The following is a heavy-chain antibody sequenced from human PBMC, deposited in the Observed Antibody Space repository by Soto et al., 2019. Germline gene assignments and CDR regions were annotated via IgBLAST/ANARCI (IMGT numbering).Heavy chain of an antibody. CDR1: GFTFGSYA. CDR2: ISGSGRTT. V-gene: IGHV3-23*01. J-gene: IGHJ6*03. D-gene: IGHD3-16*01. CDR3: AKFRGPSYSYYSMDV. Sequence: EVQLLESGGGLVQPGGSQRLSCAASGFTFGSYAMNWLRQAPGRGLECVSFISGSGRTTYYADSVKGRFTVSRDNSKNTLYLQMNSLRAEDTALYYCAKFRGPSYSYYSMDVWGKGTTVTVSS.